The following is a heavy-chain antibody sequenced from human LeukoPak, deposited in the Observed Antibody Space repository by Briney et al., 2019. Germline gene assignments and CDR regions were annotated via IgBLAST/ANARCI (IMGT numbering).Heavy chain of an antibody. V-gene: IGHV4-39*01. Sequence: SETLSLTCTVSGGSISSSSYYWGWIRQPPGKGLEWIGSIYYSGSTYYNPSLKSRVTISVDTSKNQFSLKLSSVTAADTAVYYYARHYITMVRGVMYYFDYWGQGTLVTVSS. J-gene: IGHJ4*02. D-gene: IGHD3-10*01. CDR1: GGSISSSSYY. CDR3: ARHYITMVRGVMYYFDY. CDR2: IYYSGST.